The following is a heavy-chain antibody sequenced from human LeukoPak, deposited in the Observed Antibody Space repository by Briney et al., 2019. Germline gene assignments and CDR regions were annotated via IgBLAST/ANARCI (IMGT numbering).Heavy chain of an antibody. CDR1: GYTFTSYD. V-gene: IGHV1-8*01. J-gene: IGHJ6*02. CDR2: MNPNSGNT. CDR3: ARDPPPYYYYHYGMDV. Sequence: ASVKVSCKASGYTFTSYDINWVRQATGQGLEWMGWMNPNSGNTGYAQKFQGRVTMTRNTSISTAYMELSSLRSEDTAVYYCARDPPPYYYYHYGMDVWGQGTTVTVSS.